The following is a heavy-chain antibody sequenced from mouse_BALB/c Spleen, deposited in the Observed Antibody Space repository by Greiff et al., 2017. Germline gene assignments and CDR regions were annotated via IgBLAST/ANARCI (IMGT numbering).Heavy chain of an antibody. CDR2: IYPGSGNT. Sequence: QVQLQQSGAELARPGASVKLSCKASGYTSTDYYINWVKQRTGQGLEWIGEIYPGSGNTYYNEKFKGKATLTADKSSSTAYMQLSSLTSEDSAVYFCARWGGRDYWGQGTTLTVSS. V-gene: IGHV1-77*01. J-gene: IGHJ2*01. CDR3: ARWGGRDY. CDR1: GYTSTDYY.